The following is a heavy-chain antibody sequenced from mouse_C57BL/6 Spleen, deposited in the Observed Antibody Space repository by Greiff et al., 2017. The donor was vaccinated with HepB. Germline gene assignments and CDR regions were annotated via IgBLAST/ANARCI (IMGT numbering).Heavy chain of an antibody. V-gene: IGHV14-3*01. D-gene: IGHD1-1*01. CDR3: ARSRYYGSSEDWFAY. CDR2: IDPANGNT. Sequence: EVQLQQSVAELVRPGASVKLSCTASGFNIKNTYMHWVKQRPEQGLEWIGRIDPANGNTKYAPKFQGKATITADTSSNTAYLQLSSLTSEETAIYYCARSRYYGSSEDWFAYWGQGTLVTVSA. J-gene: IGHJ3*01. CDR1: GFNIKNTY.